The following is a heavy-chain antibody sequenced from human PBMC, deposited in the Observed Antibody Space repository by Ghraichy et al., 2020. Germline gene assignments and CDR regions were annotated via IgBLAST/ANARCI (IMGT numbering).Heavy chain of an antibody. CDR3: AQGRENYDFWSGYMDYFDY. D-gene: IGHD3-3*01. J-gene: IGHJ4*02. V-gene: IGHV3-23*01. CDR1: GFTFSSYA. Sequence: GESLRLSCAASGFTFSSYAMSWVRQAPGKGLEWVSAISGSGGNTYYADSVKGRFTISRDNSKNTLYLQMSSLRAEDTAVYYCAQGRENYDFWSGYMDYFDYWGQGALVTVSS. CDR2: ISGSGGNT.